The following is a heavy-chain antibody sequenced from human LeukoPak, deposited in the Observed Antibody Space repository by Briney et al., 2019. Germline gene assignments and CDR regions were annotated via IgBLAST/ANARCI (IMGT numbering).Heavy chain of an antibody. D-gene: IGHD1-1*01. CDR2: ISGSGGST. CDR3: AKGSRRYNWNDGAFDI. CDR1: GFTFSSYA. Sequence: GGSLRLSCAASGFTFSSYAMSWVRQAPGKGLEWVSAISGSGGSTYYADSVKGRFTISRDNSKNTLYLQMNSLRAEDTAVYYCAKGSRRYNWNDGAFDIWGQGTMVTVSS. J-gene: IGHJ3*02. V-gene: IGHV3-23*01.